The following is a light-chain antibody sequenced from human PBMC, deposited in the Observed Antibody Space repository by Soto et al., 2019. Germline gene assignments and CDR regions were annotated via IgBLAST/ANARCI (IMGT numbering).Light chain of an antibody. J-gene: IGLJ1*01. CDR2: DVI. CDR1: SSDVGVYKY. V-gene: IGLV2-11*01. CDR3: CSYAGDYTFV. Sequence: QSALIQPRSVSGSPGQSVTISCTGTSSDVGVYKYVSWYRQHPGKAPKLMIYDVITRPSGVPDRFSGSKSGNTASLTISGLQAEDEADYDCCSYAGDYTFVFGSGTKVTVL.